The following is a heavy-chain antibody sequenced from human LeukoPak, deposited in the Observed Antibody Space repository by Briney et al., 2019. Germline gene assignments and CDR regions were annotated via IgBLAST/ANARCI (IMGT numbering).Heavy chain of an antibody. CDR3: ARGSGNEPFDY. D-gene: IGHD5-12*01. V-gene: IGHV3-74*01. CDR1: GFTFSSHW. J-gene: IGHJ4*02. Sequence: GGSLRLSCAVSGFTFSSHWIHWVRQAPGKGLVWVSGINRDGSSTSYADSVKGRFTISRDNAKNTLYLQMNSLRAEDTAVYYCARGSGNEPFDYWGQGTLVTVSS. CDR2: INRDGSST.